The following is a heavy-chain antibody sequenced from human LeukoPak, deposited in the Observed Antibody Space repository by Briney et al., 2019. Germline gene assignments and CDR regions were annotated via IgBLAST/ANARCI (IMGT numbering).Heavy chain of an antibody. D-gene: IGHD3-10*01. CDR2: INHSGSS. CDR3: ARGLTYPYGSGSPYAMDV. CDR1: GFTFSSYW. J-gene: IGHJ6*04. Sequence: PGGSLRLSCAASGFTFSSYWMSWIRQSPGKGLERIGEINHSGSSINYNPSLKSRITISVDTSKNQFSLKLSSVTAADTAVYYCARGLTYPYGSGSPYAMDVWGKGTPVTVSS. V-gene: IGHV4-34*01.